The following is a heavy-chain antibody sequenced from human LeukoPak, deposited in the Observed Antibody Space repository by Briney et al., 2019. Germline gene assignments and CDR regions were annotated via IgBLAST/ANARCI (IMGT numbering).Heavy chain of an antibody. CDR1: GFTFSSCW. CDR2: IKQDGSEK. V-gene: IGHV3-7*01. Sequence: HPGGSLRLSCAASGFTFSSCWMSWVRQAPGKGLEWVANIKQDGSEKYYVDSVKGRFTISRDNAKNSLYLQMNSLRAEDTAVYYCARDHRIVARYYYYYYGMDVWGQGTTVTVSS. CDR3: ARDHRIVARYYYYYYGMDV. D-gene: IGHD5-12*01. J-gene: IGHJ6*02.